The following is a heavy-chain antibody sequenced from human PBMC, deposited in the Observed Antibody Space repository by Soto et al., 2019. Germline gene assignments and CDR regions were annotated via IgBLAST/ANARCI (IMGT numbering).Heavy chain of an antibody. Sequence: QMQLQQWGAGLLKPSETLSLTCAVYGGPISDYYWSWIRQAPGAGLEWIGEINHRGSTHDSPSLKSRVTLSVDTSKSQISLYLSSVTAADTAMYYCARVERGTSTTVVDSFDLWGQGTMVTVS. CDR3: ARVERGTSTTVVDSFDL. CDR2: INHRGST. V-gene: IGHV4-34*01. D-gene: IGHD2-2*01. CDR1: GGPISDYY. J-gene: IGHJ3*01.